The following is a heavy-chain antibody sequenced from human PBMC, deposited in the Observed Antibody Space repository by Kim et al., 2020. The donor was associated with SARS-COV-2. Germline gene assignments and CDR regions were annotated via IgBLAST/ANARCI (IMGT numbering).Heavy chain of an antibody. J-gene: IGHJ4*02. D-gene: IGHD3-3*01. CDR1: GGSISSSGYY. V-gene: IGHV4-39*01. CDR3: ARHFGGTSIRFLGLFQFDY. CDR2: VYYTGST. Sequence: SETLSLTCTVSGGSISSSGYYWGWIRQPPGKGLEWIGSVYYTGSTYYNPSLKSRVTISVDTSKNQFSLKLSSVTAADTAVYYCARHFGGTSIRFLGLFQFDYWGQGTLVTVSS.